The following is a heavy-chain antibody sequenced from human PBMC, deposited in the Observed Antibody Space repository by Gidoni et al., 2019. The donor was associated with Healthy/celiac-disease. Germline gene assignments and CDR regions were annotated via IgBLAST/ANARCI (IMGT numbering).Heavy chain of an antibody. J-gene: IGHJ4*02. CDR1: GGSISSRSYY. Sequence: QLQLQESGPGLVKPSETLSLTCTVSGGSISSRSYYWGWIRQPPGKGLEWIGSIYYSGSTYYTPSLKSRVTISVDTSKNQLSLKLSSVTAADTAVYYCARLETRPYDSSGYYPGYWGQGTLVTVSS. CDR3: ARLETRPYDSSGYYPGY. D-gene: IGHD3-22*01. V-gene: IGHV4-39*01. CDR2: IYYSGST.